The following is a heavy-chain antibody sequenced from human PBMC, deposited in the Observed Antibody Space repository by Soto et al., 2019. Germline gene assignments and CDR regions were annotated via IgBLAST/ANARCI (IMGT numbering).Heavy chain of an antibody. CDR1: GFTFSDYY. CDR3: ATRVVYAYNDY. D-gene: IGHD2-8*02. CDR2: ISSSGSTI. V-gene: IGHV3-11*01. Sequence: GGSLRLSCAASGFTFSDYYMSWIRQAPGKGLEWVSYISSSGSTIYYADSVKGRFTISRDNAKNSLYLQMNSLRAEDTAVYYCATRVVYAYNDYWGQGTLVTVSS. J-gene: IGHJ4*02.